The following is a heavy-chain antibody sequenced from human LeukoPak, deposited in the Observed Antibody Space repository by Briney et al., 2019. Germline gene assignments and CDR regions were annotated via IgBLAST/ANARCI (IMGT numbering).Heavy chain of an antibody. V-gene: IGHV4-59*01. CDR3: ARSSSSWYYFDY. J-gene: IGHJ4*02. CDR2: IYYSGST. D-gene: IGHD6-13*01. CDR1: GGSISSYY. Sequence: PSETLSLTCTVSGGSISSYYWSWIRQPPGKGLEWIGYIYYSGSTNYNPSLKSRVTISVDTSKNQFSLKLSSVTAADTAVYYCARSSSSWYYFDYWGQGTLVTVSS.